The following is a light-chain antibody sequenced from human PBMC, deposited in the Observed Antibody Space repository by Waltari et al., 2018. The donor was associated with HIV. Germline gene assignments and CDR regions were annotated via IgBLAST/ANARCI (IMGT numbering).Light chain of an antibody. V-gene: IGLV2-14*01. Sequence: QSALTQPASVSGSPGQSITISCTGTSSDDGAYKSVSWYQQHPGKVHKLMMYEVTNRPSGISNRFSGSKSGNTASLTISGLQAEDEAYYYCSSYTISGTLVFGGGTQVTVL. CDR1: SSDDGAYKS. J-gene: IGLJ2*01. CDR3: SSYTISGTLV. CDR2: EVT.